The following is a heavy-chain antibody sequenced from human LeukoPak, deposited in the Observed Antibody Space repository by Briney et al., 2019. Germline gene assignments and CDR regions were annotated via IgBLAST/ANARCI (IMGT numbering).Heavy chain of an antibody. CDR1: GFTFSSYG. Sequence: PGGSLRLSCAASGFTFSSYGMHWVRQAPGKGLEWVAFIRYDGSNKYYADSVKGRFTISRDNSKNTLYLQMNSLRAEDTAVYYCAKNPGRGYSGNYYVDYWGQGTLVTVSS. CDR3: AKNPGRGYSGNYYVDY. V-gene: IGHV3-30*02. J-gene: IGHJ4*02. CDR2: IRYDGSNK. D-gene: IGHD1-26*01.